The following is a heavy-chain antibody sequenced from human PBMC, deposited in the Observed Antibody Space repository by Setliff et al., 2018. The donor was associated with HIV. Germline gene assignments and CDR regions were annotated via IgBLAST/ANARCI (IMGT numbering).Heavy chain of an antibody. Sequence: GGSLRLSCAASGFSFSDYGMHWVRQAPGKGLEWVAFIWYDGNNIKYADSVKGRFTISRDNSKNTLYLQMNRLRAEDTALYYCASLFSKEVAGDDYWGQGTLVTVSS. J-gene: IGHJ4*02. CDR2: IWYDGNNI. CDR1: GFSFSDYG. D-gene: IGHD6-19*01. V-gene: IGHV3-33*08. CDR3: ASLFSKEVAGDDY.